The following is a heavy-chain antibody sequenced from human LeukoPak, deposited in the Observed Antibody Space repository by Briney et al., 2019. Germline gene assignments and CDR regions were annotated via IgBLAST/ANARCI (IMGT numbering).Heavy chain of an antibody. Sequence: GGSLRLSCAASGFTFSSYGMHWVRPAPGKGLEWVAVIWYDGSNKYYADSVKGRFTISRDNSKNTLYLQMNSLRAEDTAVYYCARAPPTPYYYDSSPYFDYWGQGTLVTVSS. CDR3: ARAPPTPYYYDSSPYFDY. J-gene: IGHJ4*02. CDR2: IWYDGSNK. CDR1: GFTFSSYG. V-gene: IGHV3-33*01. D-gene: IGHD3-22*01.